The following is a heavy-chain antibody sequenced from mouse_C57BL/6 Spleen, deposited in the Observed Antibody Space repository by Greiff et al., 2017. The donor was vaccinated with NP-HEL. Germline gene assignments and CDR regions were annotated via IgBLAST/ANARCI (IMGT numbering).Heavy chain of an antibody. CDR2: IDPSDSET. V-gene: IGHV1-52*01. CDR1: GYTFTSYW. CDR3: ARSDYYGGYCDV. Sequence: QVQLQQPGAELVRPGSSVKLSCKASGYTFTSYWMHWVKQRPIQGLEWIGNIDPSDSETHYNQKFKDKATLTVDKSSSTAYMQLSSLTSEDSAVYYCARSDYYGGYCDVWGTGTTVTVSS. D-gene: IGHD1-2*01. J-gene: IGHJ1*03.